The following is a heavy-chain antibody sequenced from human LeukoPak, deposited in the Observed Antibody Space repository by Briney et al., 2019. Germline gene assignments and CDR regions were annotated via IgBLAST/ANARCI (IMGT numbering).Heavy chain of an antibody. CDR3: ARDLTIRVRGVIIYFDY. J-gene: IGHJ4*02. D-gene: IGHD3-10*01. Sequence: PGGSLRLSCAASGFTFSSYWMSWVRQAPGKGLEWVANIKQDGSEKYYVDSVKGRFTISRDNAKNSLYLQMNSLRAEDTAVYYCARDLTIRVRGVIIYFDYWGQGTQVTVSS. V-gene: IGHV3-7*03. CDR1: GFTFSSYW. CDR2: IKQDGSEK.